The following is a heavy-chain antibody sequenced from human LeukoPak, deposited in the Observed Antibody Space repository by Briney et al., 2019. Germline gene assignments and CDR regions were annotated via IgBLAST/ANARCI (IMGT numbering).Heavy chain of an antibody. CDR3: AKPRHSSSWYYFDS. Sequence: GGSLRLSCTASGFSFTTYWLSWVRQAPGKGLEWLSGISGSGGNTNYADSVQGRFTISRDNSKNTMYLQMSSLRAGDTAVYYCAKPRHSSSWYYFDSWGQGTLVTVSS. J-gene: IGHJ4*02. D-gene: IGHD6-13*01. CDR2: ISGSGGNT. V-gene: IGHV3-23*01. CDR1: GFSFTTYW.